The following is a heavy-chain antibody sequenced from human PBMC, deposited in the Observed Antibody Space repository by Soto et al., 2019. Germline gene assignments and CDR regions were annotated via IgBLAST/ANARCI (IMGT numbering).Heavy chain of an antibody. CDR1: GYTFTSYG. CDR3: AGGWHSESYLGPFNI. D-gene: IGHD1-26*01. V-gene: IGHV1-18*01. CDR2: VSAYNGNT. Sequence: ASVKVSCKASGYTFTSYGISWVRQASGQGLEWMGWVSAYNGNTNYGQKLQGGVTMTIVTSTSTAYMELRSLRSDDTAVYYCAGGWHSESYLGPFNIYGQGTMVTLS. J-gene: IGHJ3*02.